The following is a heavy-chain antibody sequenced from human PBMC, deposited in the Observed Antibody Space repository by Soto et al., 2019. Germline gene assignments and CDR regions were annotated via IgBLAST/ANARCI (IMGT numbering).Heavy chain of an antibody. J-gene: IGHJ4*02. CDR2: INPNGGST. V-gene: IGHV1-46*01. D-gene: IGHD5-18*01. Sequence: QVQLVQSGAEVKKPGASVKVSCKASGYTFTHYYIHWVRQAPGQGLEWMGIINPNGGSTTYAQKFRAGFTMTRDTSTSIVYMELSSLRSEGSAVYYCATSVNSAMAFDYWGQGTLVTGSS. CDR1: GYTFTHYY. CDR3: ATSVNSAMAFDY.